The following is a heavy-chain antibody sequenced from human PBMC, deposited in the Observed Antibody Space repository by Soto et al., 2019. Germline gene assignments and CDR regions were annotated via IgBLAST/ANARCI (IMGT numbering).Heavy chain of an antibody. V-gene: IGHV4-31*03. D-gene: IGHD2-2*02. CDR3: ARARFQVLYGKPYFDS. J-gene: IGHJ4*02. Sequence: KPSETLSLTCTVSGGSITTGGSYWSWIRQHPGKGLEWIGNIYHGGNTYYNPSLKSRLTISVDTSKNHFSLMVDSVTAADTAVYYCARARFQVLYGKPYFDSWGQGTLVTVSS. CDR1: GGSITTGGSY. CDR2: IYHGGNT.